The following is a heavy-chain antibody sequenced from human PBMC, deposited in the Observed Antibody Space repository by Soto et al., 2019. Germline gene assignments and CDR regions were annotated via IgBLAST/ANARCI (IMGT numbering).Heavy chain of an antibody. J-gene: IGHJ4*02. CDR2: IYYSGST. D-gene: IGHD2-2*01. V-gene: IGHV4-59*08. Sequence: SETLSLTCTVSGGSISSYYWSWIRQPPGKRLEWIGYIYYSGSTNYNPSLKSRVTISVDTSKNQFSLKLSSVTAADTAVYYCARPKYCSSTSCYGFDYWGQGTLVTVSS. CDR1: GGSISSYY. CDR3: ARPKYCSSTSCYGFDY.